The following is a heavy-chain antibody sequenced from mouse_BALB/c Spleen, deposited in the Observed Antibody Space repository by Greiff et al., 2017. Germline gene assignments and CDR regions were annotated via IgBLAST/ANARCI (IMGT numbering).Heavy chain of an antibody. CDR2: ISYDGSN. CDR3: ARPVLITTVVRNWYFDV. Sequence: VRLKESGPGLVKPSQSLSLTCSVTGYSITSGYYWNWIRQFPGNKLEWMGYISYDGSNNYNPSLKNRISITRDTSKNQFFLKLNSVTTEDTATYYCARPVLITTVVRNWYFDVWGAGTTVTVSS. D-gene: IGHD1-1*01. J-gene: IGHJ1*01. V-gene: IGHV3-6*02. CDR1: GYSITSGYY.